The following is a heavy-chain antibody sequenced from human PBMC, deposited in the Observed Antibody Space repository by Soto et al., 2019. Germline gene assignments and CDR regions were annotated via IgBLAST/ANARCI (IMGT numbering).Heavy chain of an antibody. CDR1: SGSIGSIGYY. Sequence: SETLSLTCTVSSGSIGSIGYYWGWIRQPPGRELEWIGSLYPHGITYYNPSLRSRVTISVDTTKKQFSLKLTSVTAADTAVYYCARSSDGYSTERHDYWCMGTWVTLAS. D-gene: IGHD2-21*02. V-gene: IGHV4-39*01. J-gene: IGHJ4*02. CDR3: ARSSDGYSTERHDY. CDR2: LYPHGIT.